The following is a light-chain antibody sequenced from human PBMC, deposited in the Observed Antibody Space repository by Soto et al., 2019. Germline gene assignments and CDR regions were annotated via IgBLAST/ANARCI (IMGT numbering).Light chain of an antibody. CDR3: SSFADSRVRDYV. V-gene: IGLV2-14*01. CDR2: EVS. J-gene: IGLJ1*01. CDR1: NSDVGGYDY. Sequence: QAALSQPASQAGSLGHSRSISCTRSNSDVGGYDYVSWHQLHPGKAPKLMVFEVSNRPSGVSYRFSGSKSGNTAALTVSGLQADDEADYYCSSFADSRVRDYVIGGGSKV.